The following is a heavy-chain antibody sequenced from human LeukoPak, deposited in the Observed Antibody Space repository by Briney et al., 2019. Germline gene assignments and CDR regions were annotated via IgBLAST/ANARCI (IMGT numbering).Heavy chain of an antibody. CDR3: ARDPRITIFGVVIYYYYGMDV. CDR1: GYTFTSYA. V-gene: IGHV7-4-1*02. D-gene: IGHD3-3*01. CDR2: INTNTGNP. J-gene: IGHJ6*02. Sequence: ASVKVSCKASGYTFTSYAMNWVRQAPGQELEWMGWINTNTGNPTYAQGFTGRFVFSLDTSVSTAYLQISSLKAEDTAVYYCARDPRITIFGVVIYYYYGMDVWGQGTTVTVSS.